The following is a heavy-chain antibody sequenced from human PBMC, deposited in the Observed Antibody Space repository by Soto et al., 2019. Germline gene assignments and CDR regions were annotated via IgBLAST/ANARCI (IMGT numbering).Heavy chain of an antibody. CDR2: INPSRGSA. CDR1: GYTFFKYF. V-gene: IGHV1-46*01. J-gene: IGHJ3*01. CDR3: ARPLIGNTIDL. Sequence: ASVEVSCKASGYTFFKYFIHWVRQAPGQGLEWIGIINPSRGSATYGPIFQGRVSLTTDMPTSTVYMELSSLRSEDTAIYYCARPLIGNTIDLWGQGTSVTVS. D-gene: IGHD1-7*01.